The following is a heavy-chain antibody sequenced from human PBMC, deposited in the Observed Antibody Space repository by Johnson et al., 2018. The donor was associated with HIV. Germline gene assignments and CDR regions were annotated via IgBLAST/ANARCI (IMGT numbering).Heavy chain of an antibody. V-gene: IGHV3-30*03. CDR2: ISYDGSNK. CDR3: PVDTEAFDI. J-gene: IGHJ3*02. Sequence: QVQLVESGGGVVQPGRSLRLSCAASGFTFSSYGMHWVRQAPAKGLEWVAVISYDGSNKYYADSVKGRFTISRDNSKNTLYLQMNSLRAEDTAVYYCPVDTEAFDIWGQGTMVTVSS. D-gene: IGHD1-14*01. CDR1: GFTFSSYG.